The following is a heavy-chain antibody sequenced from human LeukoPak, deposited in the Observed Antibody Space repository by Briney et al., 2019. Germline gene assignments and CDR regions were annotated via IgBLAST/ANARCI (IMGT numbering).Heavy chain of an antibody. V-gene: IGHV3-66*01. J-gene: IGHJ4*02. D-gene: IGHD1-26*01. CDR1: GFTVSSNY. CDR2: IYSGGST. CDR3: AKVIVGATGYFDY. Sequence: GGSLRLSCAASGFTVSSNYMSWVRQVLGKGLGWVSVIYSGGSTYYADSVKGRFTISRDNSKNTLYLQMNSLRAEDTAVYYCAKVIVGATGYFDYWGQGTLVTVSS.